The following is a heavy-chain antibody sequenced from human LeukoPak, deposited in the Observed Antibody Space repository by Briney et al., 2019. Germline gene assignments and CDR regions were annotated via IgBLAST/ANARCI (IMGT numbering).Heavy chain of an antibody. J-gene: IGHJ4*02. CDR3: ARRVVRGVKVYFDY. CDR1: GYTFTSYD. CDR2: MNPNSGNT. D-gene: IGHD3-10*01. Sequence: ASVKVSCKASGYTFTSYDINWVRQATGQGLEWMGWMNPNSGNTGCAQKFQGRVTMTRNTSISTAYMELSSLRSEDTAVYYCARRVVRGVKVYFDYWGQGTLVTVSS. V-gene: IGHV1-8*01.